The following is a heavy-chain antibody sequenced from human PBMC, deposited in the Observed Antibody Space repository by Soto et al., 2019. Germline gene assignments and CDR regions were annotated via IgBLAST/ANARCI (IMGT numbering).Heavy chain of an antibody. J-gene: IGHJ4*02. CDR2: IIPILGIA. V-gene: IGHV1-69*10. CDR1: GGTFSSYA. D-gene: IGHD3-10*01. Sequence: SVKVSCKASGGTFSSYAISWVRQAPGQGLEWMGGIIPILGIANYAQKFQGRVTITADKSTSTAYMELSSLRSEDTAVYYCARGGQSWFGELLYYFDYWGQGTLVTVSS. CDR3: ARGGQSWFGELLYYFDY.